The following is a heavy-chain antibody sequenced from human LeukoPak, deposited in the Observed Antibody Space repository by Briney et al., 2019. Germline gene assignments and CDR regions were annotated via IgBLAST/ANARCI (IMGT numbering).Heavy chain of an antibody. J-gene: IGHJ4*02. CDR1: GFTFSDYY. D-gene: IGHD3-22*01. V-gene: IGHV3-11*01. CDR2: SSDSGSTI. CDR3: ARDRLGDYDSSGYYDN. Sequence: GGSLRLSCAASGFTFSDYYMSWIRHAPGEGLEWVSYSSDSGSTIYYADSVKGRFTISRDNAKNSVYMQMNSLSAEDTAVPYCARDRLGDYDSSGYYDNWGQGTRVTVSS.